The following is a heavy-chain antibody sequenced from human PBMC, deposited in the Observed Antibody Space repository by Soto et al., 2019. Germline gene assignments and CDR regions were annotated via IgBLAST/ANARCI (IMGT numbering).Heavy chain of an antibody. CDR3: ARISEMATIGVFDY. Sequence: SGPRLVNPTQTLTLTCTFSGFSLSTSGMCVSWIRQPPGKALEWLALIDWDDDKYYSTSLKTRLTISKDTSKNQVVLTMTNMEPVDTATYYCARISEMATIGVFDYWSQGTLVTVSS. V-gene: IGHV2-70*01. CDR1: GFSLSTSGMC. D-gene: IGHD5-12*01. J-gene: IGHJ4*02. CDR2: IDWDDDK.